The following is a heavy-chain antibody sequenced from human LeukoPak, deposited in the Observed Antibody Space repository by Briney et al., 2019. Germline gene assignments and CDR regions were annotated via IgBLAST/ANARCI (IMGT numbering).Heavy chain of an antibody. Sequence: PSETLTLTCTVSGYSISSGYYWGWIRQPPGKGLEWIGSIYHSGSTYYNPSLKSRVTISVDTSKNQFSLKLSSVTAADTAVYYCAREIHGDFWSGYYYYYYMDVWGKGTTVTVSS. D-gene: IGHD3-3*01. J-gene: IGHJ6*03. V-gene: IGHV4-38-2*02. CDR1: GYSISSGYY. CDR2: IYHSGST. CDR3: AREIHGDFWSGYYYYYYMDV.